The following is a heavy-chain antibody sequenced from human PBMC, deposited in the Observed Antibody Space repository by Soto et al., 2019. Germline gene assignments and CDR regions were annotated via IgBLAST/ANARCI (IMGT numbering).Heavy chain of an antibody. V-gene: IGHV3-33*01. CDR2: IWYDGSNK. J-gene: IGHJ4*02. CDR1: GFTFSSYG. CDR3: ARGSTVTTPTFDY. Sequence: QVQLVESGGGVVQPGRSLRLSCAASGFTFSSYGMHWVRQAPGKGLEWVAVIWYDGSNKYYADSVKGRFTISRDNSKSTLYVQMNSLRAEDTAVYYCARGSTVTTPTFDYWGQGTLVTVSS. D-gene: IGHD4-17*01.